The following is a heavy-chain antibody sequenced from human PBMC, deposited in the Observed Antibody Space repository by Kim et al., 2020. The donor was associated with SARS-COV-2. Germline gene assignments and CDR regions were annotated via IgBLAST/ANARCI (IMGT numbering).Heavy chain of an antibody. Sequence: GTPTYAQGFTGRFVFSLDSSVSTKYLQVSSLKAADTAVYYCARGYPGFFQHWGQGTLVTVSS. J-gene: IGHJ1*01. CDR3: ARGYPGFFQH. CDR2: GTP. V-gene: IGHV7-4-1*02. D-gene: IGHD2-2*02.